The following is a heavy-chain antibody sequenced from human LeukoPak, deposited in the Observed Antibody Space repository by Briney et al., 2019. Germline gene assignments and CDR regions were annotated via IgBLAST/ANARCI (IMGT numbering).Heavy chain of an antibody. V-gene: IGHV3-23*01. D-gene: IGHD3-22*01. J-gene: IGHJ4*02. CDR3: AKERDSSGYYTDY. CDR1: GLTIGSRY. Sequence: GGSLRLSCVASGLTIGSRYMNWVRQAPGKGLEWVSAISGSGASTYYADSVKGRFTISRDNSKNTLYLQMNSLRAEDTAVYYCAKERDSSGYYTDYWGQGTLVTVSS. CDR2: ISGSGAST.